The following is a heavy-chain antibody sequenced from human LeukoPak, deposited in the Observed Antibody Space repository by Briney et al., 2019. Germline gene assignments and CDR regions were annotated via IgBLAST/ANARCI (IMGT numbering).Heavy chain of an antibody. CDR2: INPNSGGT. J-gene: IGHJ4*02. D-gene: IGHD6-19*01. CDR1: GHTFTGYY. CDR3: ASTYSSGWYSQLGFDY. Sequence: ASAKVSCKASGHTFTGYYMHWVRQAPGQGLEWMGWINPNSGGTNYAQKFQGRVTMTRDTSISTAYMELSRLRSDDTAVYYCASTYSSGWYSQLGFDYWGQGTLVTVSS. V-gene: IGHV1-2*02.